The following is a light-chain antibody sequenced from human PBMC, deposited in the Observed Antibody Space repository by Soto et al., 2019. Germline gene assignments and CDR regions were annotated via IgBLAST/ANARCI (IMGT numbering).Light chain of an antibody. CDR3: QQYYATPPT. Sequence: DIVMTQSPDSLAVSLGERATINCKSSQSVLHSSNNKMYLAWYQQKPGQPPKLLIYWASIRESGVPDRISGSGSGTDFTLAIGSLKAEDVAVYYCQQYYATPPTFGQGTKVEIK. CDR1: QSVLHSSNNKMY. J-gene: IGKJ1*01. CDR2: WAS. V-gene: IGKV4-1*01.